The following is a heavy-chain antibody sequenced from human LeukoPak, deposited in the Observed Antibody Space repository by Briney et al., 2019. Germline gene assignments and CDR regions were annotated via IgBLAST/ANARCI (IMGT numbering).Heavy chain of an antibody. J-gene: IGHJ3*02. CDR2: IYHSGST. Sequence: SETLSLTCTVSGYSISSGYYWGWIRQPPGKGLEWIGSIYHSGSTYYNPSLKSRVTISVDTSKNQFSLKLSSVTAADTAVYYWPSRWELLRYGLEAFDIWGQGTMVTVSS. CDR3: PSRWELLRYGLEAFDI. CDR1: GYSISSGYY. D-gene: IGHD1-26*01. V-gene: IGHV4-38-2*02.